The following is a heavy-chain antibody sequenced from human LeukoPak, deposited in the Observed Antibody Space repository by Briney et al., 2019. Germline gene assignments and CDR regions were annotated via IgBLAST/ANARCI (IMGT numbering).Heavy chain of an antibody. CDR1: GGSISSSSYY. CDR3: ARDPDSRGYYFDY. J-gene: IGHJ4*02. V-gene: IGHV4-31*03. D-gene: IGHD3-22*01. CDR2: IYYSGST. Sequence: PSETLSLTCTVSGGSISSSSYYCSWIRQHPGKGLEWIGYIYYSGSTYYNPSLKSRVTISVDTSKNQFSLKLSSVTAADTAVYYCARDPDSRGYYFDYWGQGTLVTVSS.